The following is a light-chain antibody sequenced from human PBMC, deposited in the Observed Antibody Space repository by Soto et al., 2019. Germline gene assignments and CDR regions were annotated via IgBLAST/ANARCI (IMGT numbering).Light chain of an antibody. Sequence: QTVVTQEPSLTVSPGGTVTLTCASSTGAVTSGYYPNWFQQKPGQARRALIYNTSNKHSWTPARFSGSLLGGKAALTLSGVQPEDEAEYYCLLYYGGVQVFGGGTKLTVL. V-gene: IGLV7-43*01. CDR2: NTS. J-gene: IGLJ2*01. CDR3: LLYYGGVQV. CDR1: TGAVTSGYY.